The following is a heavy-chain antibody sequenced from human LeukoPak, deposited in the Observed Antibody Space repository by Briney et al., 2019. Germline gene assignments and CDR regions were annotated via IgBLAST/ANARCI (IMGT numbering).Heavy chain of an antibody. Sequence: ASVKDSCKASGYTFTSYYMHWVRQAPGQGLEWMGIINPSGGSRSYAQKSQGRVTMTRDTSTSTVYMELSSLRSEDTAVYYCARFGGWYFDYWGQGTLVTVSS. D-gene: IGHD6-19*01. CDR3: ARFGGWYFDY. J-gene: IGHJ4*02. CDR2: INPSGGSR. CDR1: GYTFTSYY. V-gene: IGHV1-46*01.